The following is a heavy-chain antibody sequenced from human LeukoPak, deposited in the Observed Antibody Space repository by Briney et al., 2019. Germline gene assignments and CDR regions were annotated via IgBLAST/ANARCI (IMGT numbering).Heavy chain of an antibody. CDR1: GFTFSRYW. D-gene: IGHD3-16*01. CDR2: LNSDGSST. J-gene: IGHJ5*02. V-gene: IGHV3-74*01. CDR3: AREGDVSAFDP. Sequence: GGPLRLSCAASGFTFSRYWMHWVRQAPGKGLVGVSRLNSDGSSTSYADSVKGRFTISRDNAKNTLYLQMNSLRAEDAAVYYCAREGDVSAFDPWGQGTLVTVSS.